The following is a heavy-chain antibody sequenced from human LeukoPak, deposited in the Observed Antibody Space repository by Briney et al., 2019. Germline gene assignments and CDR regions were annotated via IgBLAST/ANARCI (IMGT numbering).Heavy chain of an antibody. CDR1: GFTFSSYW. Sequence: GGSLRLSCAASGFTFSSYWMHWVRHAPGKGLVWVSRINSDGSSTSYADSVKGRFTISRDNAKNTLYLQMNSLRAEDTAVYYCATKGIVVVIDDAFDIWGQGTMVTVSS. V-gene: IGHV3-74*01. CDR2: INSDGSST. D-gene: IGHD3-22*01. CDR3: ATKGIVVVIDDAFDI. J-gene: IGHJ3*02.